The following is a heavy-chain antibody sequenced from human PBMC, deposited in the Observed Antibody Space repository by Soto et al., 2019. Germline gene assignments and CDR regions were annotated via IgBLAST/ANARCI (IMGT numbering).Heavy chain of an antibody. CDR2: IGTAGDT. Sequence: GGSLRLSCAASGFTFSSYDIHWVRQATGKGLEWVSAIGTAGDTYYPGSVKGRFTISRENAKNSLYLQMNSLRAGDTAVYYCARGGGLLTYYYGMDVWGQGTTVTVSS. CDR1: GFTFSSYD. D-gene: IGHD1-26*01. CDR3: ARGGGLLTYYYGMDV. J-gene: IGHJ6*02. V-gene: IGHV3-13*01.